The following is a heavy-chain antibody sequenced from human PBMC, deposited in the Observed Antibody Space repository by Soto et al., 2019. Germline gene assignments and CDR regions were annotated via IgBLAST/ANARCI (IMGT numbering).Heavy chain of an antibody. J-gene: IGHJ5*02. D-gene: IGHD2-21*01. Sequence: ASVKVSCKATGYTFTSYFMHWVRQAPGQGLEWMGISNPSGGSTSYAQKFQGRVTMTRDTSTSTVYMELSSLRSEDTAVYYCARVKSGLTNRYLFDPWGQGTLVTVSS. CDR1: GYTFTSYF. CDR2: SNPSGGST. CDR3: ARVKSGLTNRYLFDP. V-gene: IGHV1-46*01.